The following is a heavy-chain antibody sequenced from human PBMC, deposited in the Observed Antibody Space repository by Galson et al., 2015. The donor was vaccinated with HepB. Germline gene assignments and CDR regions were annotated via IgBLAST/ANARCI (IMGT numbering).Heavy chain of an antibody. V-gene: IGHV7-4-1*02. CDR1: GYTFTSYA. CDR2: INTNTGNP. CDR3: ARDPSYYYDNSGYYSWYVDL. Sequence: SVKVSCKASGYTFTSYAMNWVRQAPGQGLEWMGWINTNTGNPTYAQGFTGRFVFSLDTSVSTAYLQISSLKAEDTAVYYCARDPSYYYDNSGYYSWYVDLWGRGTLVTVSS. D-gene: IGHD3-22*01. J-gene: IGHJ2*01.